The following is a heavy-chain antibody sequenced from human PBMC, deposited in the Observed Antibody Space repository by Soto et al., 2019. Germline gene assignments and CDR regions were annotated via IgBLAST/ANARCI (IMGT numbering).Heavy chain of an antibody. CDR3: ARAGLPSTLQITWFDP. V-gene: IGHV1-69*06. D-gene: IGHD2-2*02. CDR2: IIPIFGST. CDR1: GDTFSTYA. J-gene: IGHJ5*02. Sequence: SVKVSCKASGDTFSTYAIGWVRQAPGQGLEWMGGIIPIFGSTKYAQRFQGRVTITADKSTSTAYMELSSLRSEDTAVYYCARAGLPSTLQITWFDPWGLGTLVTVSS.